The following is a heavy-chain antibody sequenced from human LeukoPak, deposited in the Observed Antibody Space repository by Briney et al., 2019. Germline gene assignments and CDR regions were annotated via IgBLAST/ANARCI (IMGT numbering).Heavy chain of an antibody. D-gene: IGHD3-3*01. V-gene: IGHV3-7*01. CDR2: IKQDGSEK. CDR3: ATLYDFWSGLVYYYMDV. J-gene: IGHJ6*03. Sequence: GGSLRLSCAASGFSFSTYGMNWVRQAPGKGLEWVVNIKQDGSEKYYVDSVKGRFTISRDNAKNSLYLQMNSLRAEDTAVYYCATLYDFWSGLVYYYMDVWGKGTTVTVSS. CDR1: GFSFSTYG.